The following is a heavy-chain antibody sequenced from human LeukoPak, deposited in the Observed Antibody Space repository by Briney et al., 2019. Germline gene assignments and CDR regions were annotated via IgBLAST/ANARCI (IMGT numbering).Heavy chain of an antibody. CDR1: GGSISSYY. Sequence: SETLSLTCTVSGGSISSYYWSWIRQPPGKGLEWIGYIYYSGSTNYNPSLKSRVTISVDTSKNQFSLKLSSVTAADTAVYYCARGAYYYDSSGYPTGWFDPWGQGTLVTVSS. J-gene: IGHJ5*02. D-gene: IGHD3-22*01. CDR3: ARGAYYYDSSGYPTGWFDP. CDR2: IYYSGST. V-gene: IGHV4-59*01.